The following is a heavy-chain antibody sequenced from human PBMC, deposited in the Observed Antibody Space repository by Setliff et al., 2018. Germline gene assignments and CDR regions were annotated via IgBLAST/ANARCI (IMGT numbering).Heavy chain of an antibody. CDR3: AKHGAYNDFLTGYNFYYDMDV. J-gene: IGHJ6*02. D-gene: IGHD3-9*01. CDR2: IYTSGST. V-gene: IGHV4-4*07. Sequence: SETLSLTCIVSGGSINSYYWSWIRQPAGKGLEWIGHIYTSGSTNYNPSLKSRVTISVDTSKNQFSLKLSSVTAADTAVYYCAKHGAYNDFLTGYNFYYDMDVWGQGTTVTVSS. CDR1: GGSINSYY.